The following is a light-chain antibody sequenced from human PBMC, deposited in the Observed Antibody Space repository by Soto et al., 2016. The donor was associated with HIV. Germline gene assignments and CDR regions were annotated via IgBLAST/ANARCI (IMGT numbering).Light chain of an antibody. Sequence: SYVLTQPSSVSVAPGKAATITCGGKNIGSQDIHWYQLKPGQAPVLVVYDDRARPSGIPDRFSGSHSGDTATLTISRVEVGDEADYYCQVWDSRSDGLFGGGTRLTVL. J-gene: IGLJ2*01. CDR1: NIGSQD. V-gene: IGLV3-21*03. CDR2: DDR. CDR3: QVWDSRSDGL.